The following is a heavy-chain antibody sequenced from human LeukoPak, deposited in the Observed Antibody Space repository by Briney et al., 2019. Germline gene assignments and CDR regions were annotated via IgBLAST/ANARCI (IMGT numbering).Heavy chain of an antibody. CDR2: INDDGKNT. D-gene: IGHD1-7*01. CDR3: AREDDWNYEDY. CDR1: GFTFSSFW. J-gene: IGHJ4*02. V-gene: IGHV3-74*01. Sequence: GGSLRLSCAASGFTFSSFWMYWVRQAPGKGLVWVSRINDDGKNTTYADSVKGRFAISRDNAKNSLYLQMSSLRAEDTAIYYCAREDDWNYEDYWGQGTLVSVSS.